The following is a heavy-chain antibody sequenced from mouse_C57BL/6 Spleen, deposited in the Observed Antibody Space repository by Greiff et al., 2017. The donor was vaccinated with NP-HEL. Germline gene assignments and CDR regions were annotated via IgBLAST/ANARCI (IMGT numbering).Heavy chain of an antibody. D-gene: IGHD1-1*01. V-gene: IGHV1-18*01. CDR3: VRSRYYGSSHWYFDV. CDR2: INPNNGGT. Sequence: VQLQQSGPELVKPGASVKIPCKASGYTFTDYNMDWVKQSHGKSLEWIGDINPNNGGTIYNQKFKGKATLTVDKSSSTAYMELRSLTSEDTAVYYCVRSRYYGSSHWYFDVWGTGTTVTVSS. J-gene: IGHJ1*03. CDR1: GYTFTDYN.